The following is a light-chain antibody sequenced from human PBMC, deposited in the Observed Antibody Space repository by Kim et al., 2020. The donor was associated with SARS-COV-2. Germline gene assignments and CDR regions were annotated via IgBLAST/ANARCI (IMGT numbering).Light chain of an antibody. V-gene: IGKV3-20*01. CDR2: GTS. CDR1: QSVASNH. Sequence: WTPGERATPSCRASQSVASNHLAWFQQKPGQAPRLLIYGTSSRATGIPDRFSASESGTDFTLTISRLEPEDFAVYYCQQYDRSPYTFGQGTKLEI. CDR3: QQYDRSPYT. J-gene: IGKJ2*01.